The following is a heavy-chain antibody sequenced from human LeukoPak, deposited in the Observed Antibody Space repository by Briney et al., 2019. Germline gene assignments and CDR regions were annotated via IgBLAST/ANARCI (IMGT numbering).Heavy chain of an antibody. Sequence: SETLSLTCAVYGGSFSGYYWTWIRQPPGKGLEWIGYISYSGSTNYNSSLKSRVTISVDTSKNQFSLKVSSVTAADTAVYYCARIYDSSDYSTYYFDYWGQGTLVTVSS. D-gene: IGHD3-22*01. V-gene: IGHV4-59*08. CDR3: ARIYDSSDYSTYYFDY. J-gene: IGHJ4*02. CDR1: GGSFSGYY. CDR2: ISYSGST.